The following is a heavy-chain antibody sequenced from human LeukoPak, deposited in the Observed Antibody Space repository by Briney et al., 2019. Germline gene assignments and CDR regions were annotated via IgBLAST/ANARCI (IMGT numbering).Heavy chain of an antibody. CDR1: GGSISSGSYY. V-gene: IGHV4-61*02. CDR3: AGVRWFGESFNWFDP. D-gene: IGHD3-10*01. CDR2: IYTSGST. J-gene: IGHJ5*02. Sequence: SQTLSLTCTVSGGSISSGSYYWSWIRQPAGKGLEWIGRIYTSGSTNYNPSLKSRVTISVDTSKNQFTLKLSSVTAADTAVYYCAGVRWFGESFNWFDPWGQGTLVTVSS.